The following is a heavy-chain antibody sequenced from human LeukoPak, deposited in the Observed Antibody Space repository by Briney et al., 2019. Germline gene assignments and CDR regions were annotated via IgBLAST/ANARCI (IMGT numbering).Heavy chain of an antibody. V-gene: IGHV3-11*04. J-gene: IGHJ6*03. CDR3: ARAERKYYMDV. D-gene: IGHD1-14*01. CDR2: ITGSGNII. CDR1: GFTFSDYY. Sequence: GGSLRLSCAASGFTFSDYYMSWIRQAPGKGLEWVSYITGSGNIIYYADSVKGRFTISRDNAKNSLYLQMSSLRVEDTGVFYCARAERKYYMDVWGEGTAVTVFS.